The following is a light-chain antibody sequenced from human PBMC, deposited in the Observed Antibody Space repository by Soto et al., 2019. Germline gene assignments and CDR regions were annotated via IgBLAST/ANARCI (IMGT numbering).Light chain of an antibody. CDR1: QDIGSY. CDR2: AAS. V-gene: IGKV1-27*01. Sequence: DIQMTQSPSSLSASVGDRVTITCRASQDIGSYLAWYQQKPGKVPKLLIYAASTLQSGVPSRFSGSGSGTDFTLIISSLQPEDVATYYCQKYNSVPRTFGQGTRLEIK. J-gene: IGKJ5*01. CDR3: QKYNSVPRT.